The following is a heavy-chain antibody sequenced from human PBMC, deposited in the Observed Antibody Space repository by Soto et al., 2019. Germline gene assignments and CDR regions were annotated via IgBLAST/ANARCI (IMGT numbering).Heavy chain of an antibody. CDR1: GVSISSYY. Sequence: PSETLSLTCTVSGVSISSYYWSWIRQPPGKGLEWIGYIYYSGSTNYNPSLKSRVTISVDTSKNQFSLKLSSVTAADTAVYYCAREKDYYDSSGYYEVSHAFDIWGQGTMVTVSS. D-gene: IGHD3-22*01. CDR3: AREKDYYDSSGYYEVSHAFDI. J-gene: IGHJ3*02. V-gene: IGHV4-59*01. CDR2: IYYSGST.